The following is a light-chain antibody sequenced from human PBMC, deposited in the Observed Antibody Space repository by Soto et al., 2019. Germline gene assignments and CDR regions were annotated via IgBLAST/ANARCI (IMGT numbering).Light chain of an antibody. V-gene: IGKV1-9*01. J-gene: IGKJ5*01. CDR2: SAS. Sequence: IQLTQSPSSLSASVGDRVTITCRASQGMGRDLAVYQQKPGKAPKLLIYSASTLQSGVPSGFTGSGSGTDFTLTISSLQPEDFATYYCQQLNSYPITFGQGTRLEIK. CDR3: QQLNSYPIT. CDR1: QGMGRD.